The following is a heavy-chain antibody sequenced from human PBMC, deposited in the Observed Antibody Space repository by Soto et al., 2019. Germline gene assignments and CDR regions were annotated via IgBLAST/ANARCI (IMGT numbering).Heavy chain of an antibody. V-gene: IGHV3-13*01. D-gene: IGHD3-10*01. J-gene: IGHJ6*02. CDR3: VRDPAGHGMDV. Sequence: EVQLVESGGDLVQPGGSLRLSCAASGFTFSSYDMQWVRQVTGKGLEWVSSIGKGGDTYYADSVKGRFTISRENAKNSLYLQMSSLIVGDTAVYYCVRDPAGHGMDVWGQGTTVTVSS. CDR2: IGKGGDT. CDR1: GFTFSSYD.